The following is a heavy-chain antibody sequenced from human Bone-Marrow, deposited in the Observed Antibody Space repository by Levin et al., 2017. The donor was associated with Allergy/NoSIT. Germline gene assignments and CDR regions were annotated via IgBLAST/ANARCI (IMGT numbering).Heavy chain of an antibody. J-gene: IGHJ4*02. V-gene: IGHV3-11*01. CDR2: ISGGGSTT. D-gene: IGHD2-15*01. CDR3: AREGDLVEAANSVDY. CDR1: GFTFSDYY. Sequence: SCAASGFTFSDYYMSWIRQAPGKGLEWVSYISGGGSTTFYADSVKGRFTISRDNTKNSLFLQMNSLRAEDTAVYYCAREGDLVEAANSVDYWGQGTLVTVSS.